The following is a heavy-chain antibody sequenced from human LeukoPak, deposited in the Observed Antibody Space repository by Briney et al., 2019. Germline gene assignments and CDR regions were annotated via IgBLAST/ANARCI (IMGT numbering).Heavy chain of an antibody. CDR1: GFTFSSYA. CDR2: ISGGSDYI. CDR3: ARWGLGPSFDS. D-gene: IGHD1-26*01. J-gene: IGHJ4*02. Sequence: PGGSLRLSCAASGFTFSSYAMSWVRQAPGKGLEWVSYISGGSDYIYYTDSVKGRFTISRDNAKKSLYSQLNSLRVEDTAVYYCARWGLGPSFDSWGQGTLVTASS. V-gene: IGHV3-21*01.